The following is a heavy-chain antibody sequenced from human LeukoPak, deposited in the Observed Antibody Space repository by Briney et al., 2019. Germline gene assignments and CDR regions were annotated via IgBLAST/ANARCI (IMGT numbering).Heavy chain of an antibody. CDR3: AKDQNFGWLRFNYFDY. CDR2: ISYDGSNN. J-gene: IGHJ4*02. CDR1: GFTFSSYG. D-gene: IGHD5-12*01. Sequence: GGSLRLSCAASGFTFSSYGMHWVRQAPAKGLEWVAVISYDGSNNYYADSVKGRFTISRVNSKNTLYLQMNSLRAEDTAVYYCAKDQNFGWLRFNYFDYWGQGTLVTVSS. V-gene: IGHV3-30*18.